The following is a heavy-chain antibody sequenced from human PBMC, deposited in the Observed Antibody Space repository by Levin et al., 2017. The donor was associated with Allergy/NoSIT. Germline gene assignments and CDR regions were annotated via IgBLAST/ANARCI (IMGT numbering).Heavy chain of an antibody. V-gene: IGHV3-23*01. CDR2: ISGSGGST. D-gene: IGHD3-22*01. J-gene: IGHJ4*02. Sequence: ASVKVSCAASGFTFSSYAMSWVRQAPGKGLEWVSAISGSGGSTYYADSVKGRFTISRDNSKNTLYLQMNSLRAEDTALYYCAVNSRAMIVDLDYWGQGTLVTVSS. CDR1: GFTFSSYA. CDR3: AVNSRAMIVDLDY.